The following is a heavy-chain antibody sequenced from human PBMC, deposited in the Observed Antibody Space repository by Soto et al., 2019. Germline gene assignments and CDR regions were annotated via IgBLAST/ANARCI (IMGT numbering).Heavy chain of an antibody. Sequence: EVQLVESGGGLVQPGESLRLSCAASGFTFDYYWMHWVRQDPGKGLVWVSRVHSDGTTTTYADSVKGRLTISRDKARNTVSLQMSSLRAEDTAIYYCARGDRGGFDLWGHGTVVTVSS. D-gene: IGHD2-21*02. CDR2: VHSDGTTT. V-gene: IGHV3-74*01. CDR3: ARGDRGGFDL. J-gene: IGHJ3*01. CDR1: GFTFDYYW.